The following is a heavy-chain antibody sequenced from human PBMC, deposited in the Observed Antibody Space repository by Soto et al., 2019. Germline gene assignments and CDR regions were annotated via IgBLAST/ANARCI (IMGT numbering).Heavy chain of an antibody. CDR2: INHSGST. CDR3: ARGHKDPPRQSFDY. J-gene: IGHJ4*02. Sequence: QVQLQQWGAGLLKPSETLSLTCAVYGGSFSGYYWSWIRQPPGKGLEWIGEINHSGSTNYHPSLKSRVTISVDTSKNQFSLKLSSVTAADTAVYYCARGHKDPPRQSFDYWGQGTLVTVSS. CDR1: GGSFSGYY. V-gene: IGHV4-34*01.